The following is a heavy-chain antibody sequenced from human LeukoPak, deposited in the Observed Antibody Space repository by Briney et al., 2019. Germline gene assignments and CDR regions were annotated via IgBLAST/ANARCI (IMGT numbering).Heavy chain of an antibody. CDR1: GGSISSGGYY. V-gene: IGHV4-31*03. CDR3: AIEKRRDGYNHAEYFQH. D-gene: IGHD5-24*01. Sequence: SETLSLTCTVSGGSISSGGYYWSWIRQHPGKGLEWIGYIYYSGSTYYNPSLKSRVTISVDTSKNQFSLKLSSVTAADTAVCYCAIEKRRDGYNHAEYFQHLGQGTLVTVSS. CDR2: IYYSGST. J-gene: IGHJ1*01.